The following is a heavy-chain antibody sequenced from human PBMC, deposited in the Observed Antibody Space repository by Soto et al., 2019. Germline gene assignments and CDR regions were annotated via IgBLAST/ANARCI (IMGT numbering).Heavy chain of an antibody. CDR3: ARGDYELIWFDP. CDR2: IYYSGST. Sequence: QVQLQESGPGLVKPSQTLSLTCTVSGGSISSGGYYWSWIRQHPGKGLEWIGYIYYSGSTYYNPSLKSRVTISVDTSKNQFSLKLSSVTAADTAGYYCARGDYELIWFDPWGQGTLVTVSS. J-gene: IGHJ5*02. CDR1: GGSISSGGYY. D-gene: IGHD4-17*01. V-gene: IGHV4-31*03.